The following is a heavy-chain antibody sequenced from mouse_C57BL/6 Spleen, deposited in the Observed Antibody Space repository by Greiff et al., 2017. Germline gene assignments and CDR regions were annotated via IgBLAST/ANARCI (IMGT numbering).Heavy chain of an antibody. Sequence: VKLVESGPELVKPGASVKISCKASGYAFSSSWMNWVKQRPGKGLEWIGRIYPGDGDTNYNGKFKGKATLTADKSSSTAYMQLSSLTSEDSAVYFCSIDGYGFFAYWGQGTLVTVSA. J-gene: IGHJ3*01. D-gene: IGHD2-2*01. V-gene: IGHV1-82*01. CDR3: SIDGYGFFAY. CDR2: IYPGDGDT. CDR1: GYAFSSSW.